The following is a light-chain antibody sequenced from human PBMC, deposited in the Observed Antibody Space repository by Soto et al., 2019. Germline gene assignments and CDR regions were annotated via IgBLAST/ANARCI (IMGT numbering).Light chain of an antibody. CDR1: QSVNIY. J-gene: IGKJ1*01. V-gene: IGKV3-20*01. Sequence: ESTSLWSRASQSVNIYLAWYQQKPGQAPRLLIFGASYRATGIPDRFSGSGSGTVFTITIGRLELEDFAVYYCQQYGSSPWTFGQGNKVE. CDR2: GAS. CDR3: QQYGSSPWT.